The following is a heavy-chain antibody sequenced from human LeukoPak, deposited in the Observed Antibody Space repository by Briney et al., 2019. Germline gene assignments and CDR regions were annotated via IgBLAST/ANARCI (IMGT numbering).Heavy chain of an antibody. J-gene: IGHJ4*02. CDR1: GVSISSYY. CDR3: ARDAPTAYCSGGTCYFDY. V-gene: IGHV4-4*07. CDR2: IYTSGST. Sequence: KTSETLSLTCTVSGVSISSYYWSWIRQPAGKGLEWIGRIYTSGSTNYNPSLKSRVTISLDTSKNQFSLKLSSVTAADTAVYYCARDAPTAYCSGGTCYFDYWGQGTLVTVSS. D-gene: IGHD2-15*01.